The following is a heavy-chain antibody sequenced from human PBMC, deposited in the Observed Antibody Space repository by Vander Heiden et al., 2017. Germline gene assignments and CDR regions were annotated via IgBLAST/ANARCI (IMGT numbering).Heavy chain of an antibody. CDR2: INPNSGGT. V-gene: IGHV1-2*02. D-gene: IGHD6-13*01. CDR1: GYTFTGYY. J-gene: IGHJ6*02. Sequence: QVQLVQSGAEVKKPGSSVMVSCKASGYTFTGYYMHWVRQAPGQGLEWMGWINPNSGGTNYAQKFQGRVTMTRDTSISTAYMELSRLRSDDTAVYYCARGGSSSWYHYYYGMDVWGQGTTVTVSS. CDR3: ARGGSSSWYHYYYGMDV.